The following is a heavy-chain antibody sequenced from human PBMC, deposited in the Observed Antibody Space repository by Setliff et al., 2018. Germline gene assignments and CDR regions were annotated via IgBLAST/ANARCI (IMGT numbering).Heavy chain of an antibody. V-gene: IGHV3-30*18. Sequence: PGGSLRLSCAGSGFTFNTYWMTWVRQAPGKGLEWVASITHDGSNKYYADSVKGRFTISRDNSKNTLYLQMNSLRAEATAVYYCAKGIGYSYALNYYYYGMDVWGQGTTVTVS. CDR2: ITHDGSNK. CDR1: GFTFNTYW. J-gene: IGHJ6*02. CDR3: AKGIGYSYALNYYYYGMDV. D-gene: IGHD5-18*01.